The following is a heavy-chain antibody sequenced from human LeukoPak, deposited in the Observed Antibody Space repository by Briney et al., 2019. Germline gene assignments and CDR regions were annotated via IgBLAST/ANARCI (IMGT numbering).Heavy chain of an antibody. J-gene: IGHJ4*02. CDR2: INHSGST. CDR1: GGSFSGYY. CDR3: ARAAAGTPGPYYFDY. V-gene: IGHV4-34*01. D-gene: IGHD6-13*01. Sequence: SETLSLTCAVYGGSFSGYYWSWIRQPPEKGLEWIGEINHSGSTNYNPSLKSRVTISVDTSKNQFSLKLSSVTAADTAVYYCARAAAGTPGPYYFDYWGQGTLVTVSS.